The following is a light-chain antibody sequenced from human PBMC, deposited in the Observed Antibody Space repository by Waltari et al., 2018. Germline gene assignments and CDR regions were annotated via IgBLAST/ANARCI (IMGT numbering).Light chain of an antibody. Sequence: QSVLTQPPSTSGTPGERVTISCSGGRSNIGSNTVDWYKQVPGTAPQLLIYLDDQRTPGFPDRFSASKSGTSASLAISGLQSGDEADYYCSTWDDSLNDVLFGGGTRVTVL. J-gene: IGLJ2*01. V-gene: IGLV1-44*01. CDR2: LDD. CDR3: STWDDSLNDVL. CDR1: RSNIGSNT.